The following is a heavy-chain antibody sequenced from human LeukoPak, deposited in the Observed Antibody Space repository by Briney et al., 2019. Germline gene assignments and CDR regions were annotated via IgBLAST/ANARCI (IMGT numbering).Heavy chain of an antibody. CDR1: GGSISSGSYY. D-gene: IGHD2-2*01. CDR3: AREVLGYCSSTSCPPDAFDI. V-gene: IGHV4-61*02. Sequence: SQTLSLTCTVSGGSISSGSYYWSWIRQPAGKGLGWIGRIYTSGSTNYNPSLKSRATISVDTSKNQFSLKLSSVTAADTAVYYCAREVLGYCSSTSCPPDAFDIWGQGTMVTVSS. CDR2: IYTSGST. J-gene: IGHJ3*02.